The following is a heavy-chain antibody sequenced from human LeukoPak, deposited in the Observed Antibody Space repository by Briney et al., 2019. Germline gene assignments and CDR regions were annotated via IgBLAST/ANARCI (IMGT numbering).Heavy chain of an antibody. J-gene: IGHJ4*02. D-gene: IGHD4/OR15-4a*01. CDR2: IIPIFGTA. CDR1: GGTFSSYA. V-gene: IGHV1-69*05. Sequence: SVKVSCKASGGTFSSYAISWVRQAPGQGLEWVGGIIPIFGTANYAQKFQGRVTITTDESTSTAYMELSSLRSEDTAVYYCARVSREYGGNYQFDYWGQGTLVTVSS. CDR3: ARVSREYGGNYQFDY.